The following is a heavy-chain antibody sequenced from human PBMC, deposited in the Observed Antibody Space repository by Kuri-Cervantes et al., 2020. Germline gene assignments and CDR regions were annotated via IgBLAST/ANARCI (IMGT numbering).Heavy chain of an antibody. V-gene: IGHV3-21*01. CDR2: ISSSSSYI. CDR3: ARDHPTYYYGSGRNPFDY. CDR1: GFTFSSYS. J-gene: IGHJ4*02. D-gene: IGHD3-10*01. Sequence: GESLKISCAASGFTFSSYSMNWVRQAPGKGLEWVSSISSSSSYIYYADSVKGRFTISRDNAKNSLYPQMNSLRAEDTAVYYCARDHPTYYYGSGRNPFDYWGQGTLVTVSS.